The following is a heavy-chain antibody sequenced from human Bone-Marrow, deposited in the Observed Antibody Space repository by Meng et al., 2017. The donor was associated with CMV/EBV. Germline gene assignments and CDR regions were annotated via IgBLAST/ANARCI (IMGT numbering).Heavy chain of an antibody. CDR1: TSGVG. CDR2: IYWNDDK. V-gene: IGHV2-5*01. Sequence: TSGVGVGSIRQPPGKALEWLALIYWNDDKRYSPSLKSRLTITKDTSRNQVVLTMTNMDPVDTATYYCARTLGYCSSTSCFLFWFDPWGQGTLVTVSS. J-gene: IGHJ5*02. D-gene: IGHD2-2*01. CDR3: ARTLGYCSSTSCFLFWFDP.